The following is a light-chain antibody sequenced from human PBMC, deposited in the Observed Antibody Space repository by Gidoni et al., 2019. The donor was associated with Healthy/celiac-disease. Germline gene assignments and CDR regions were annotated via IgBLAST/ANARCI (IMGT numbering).Light chain of an antibody. CDR1: SSYVGGYNY. Sequence: QSALTQPRSVSGSPGQSVTISCTGTSSYVGGYNYVSWYQQHPGKAPQLMIYDVSKRPSGVPDRFSGSKSGNTASLTISGLQAEDEADYYCCSYAGSYTHVVFGGGTKLTVL. V-gene: IGLV2-11*01. J-gene: IGLJ2*01. CDR2: DVS. CDR3: CSYAGSYTHVV.